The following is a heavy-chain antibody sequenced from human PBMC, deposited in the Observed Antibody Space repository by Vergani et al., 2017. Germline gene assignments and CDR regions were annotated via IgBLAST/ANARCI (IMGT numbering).Heavy chain of an antibody. J-gene: IGHJ6*02. D-gene: IGHD5-18*01. CDR3: AGAKDTAMFTWYYGMDV. CDR1: GGTFSSYA. V-gene: IGHV1-69*13. CDR2: IIPIFGTA. Sequence: QVQLVQSGAEVKKPGSSVKVSCKASGGTFSSYAISWVRQAPGQGLEWMGRIIPIFGTANYAQKFQGRVTITADESTSTSYMELSSLRPKDTAVYYCAGAKDTAMFTWYYGMDVWGQGTTVTVSS.